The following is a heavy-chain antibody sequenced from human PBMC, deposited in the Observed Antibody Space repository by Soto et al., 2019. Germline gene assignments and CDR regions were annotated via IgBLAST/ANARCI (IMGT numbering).Heavy chain of an antibody. CDR1: GFTFSAYN. J-gene: IGHJ4*02. CDR3: AREYDSSAGDY. Sequence: DVQLVESWGGLVKPGGSLRLSCAASGFTFSAYNMNWVRQAPGKGLEWVSSITSGRTYIYYADSVKGRFTISRENAKNSLFLQMNRLRVEDTAVYYCAREYDSSAGDYWGQGTLVSVSS. V-gene: IGHV3-21*01. CDR2: ITSGRTYI. D-gene: IGHD3-22*01.